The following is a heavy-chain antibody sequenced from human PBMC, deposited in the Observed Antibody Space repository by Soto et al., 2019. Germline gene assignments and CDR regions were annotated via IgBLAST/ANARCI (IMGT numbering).Heavy chain of an antibody. V-gene: IGHV4-39*07. CDR1: GGSISSSSYY. CDR2: IYYSGST. CDR3: ARDGLLWFGESPSY. Sequence: SETLSLTCTVSGGSISSSSYYWGWIRQPPGKGLEWIGSIYYSGSTYYNPSLKSRVTISVDTSKNQFSLKLSSVTAADTAVYYCARDGLLWFGESPSYWGQGTLVTVSS. D-gene: IGHD3-10*01. J-gene: IGHJ4*02.